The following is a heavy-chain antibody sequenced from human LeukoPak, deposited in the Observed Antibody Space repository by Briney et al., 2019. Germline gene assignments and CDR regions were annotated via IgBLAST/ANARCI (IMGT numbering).Heavy chain of an antibody. CDR3: ASRTRPDVGAFDI. CDR2: IIPIFGTA. J-gene: IGHJ3*02. D-gene: IGHD6-6*01. V-gene: IGHV1-69*06. Sequence: SVKVSCKASGGTFSSYAISWVRQAPGQGLEWMGGIIPIFGTANYAQKFQGRVTITADKSTSTAYMELSSLRSEDTAVYYCASRTRPDVGAFDIWGQRTMVTVSS. CDR1: GGTFSSYA.